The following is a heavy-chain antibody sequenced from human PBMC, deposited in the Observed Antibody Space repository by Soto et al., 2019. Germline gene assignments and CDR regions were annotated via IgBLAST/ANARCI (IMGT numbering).Heavy chain of an antibody. V-gene: IGHV3-7*01. D-gene: IGHD1-7*01. Sequence: PGGSLRLSCAASGFTFSTYLMSWVRQAPGKGLEWVAGIRQDGIEKYYVGSVKGRFTISRDNAKNSLYLQMNSLRAEDTAVYYCGRWNYAFDIWGQGTMVTVSS. J-gene: IGHJ3*02. CDR2: IRQDGIEK. CDR3: GRWNYAFDI. CDR1: GFTFSTYL.